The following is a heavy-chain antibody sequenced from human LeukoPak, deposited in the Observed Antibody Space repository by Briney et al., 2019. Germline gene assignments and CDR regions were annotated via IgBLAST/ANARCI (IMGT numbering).Heavy chain of an antibody. CDR1: GFTFSSYS. CDR3: AREALGYCSGGSCYSGTDFDY. Sequence: GGSLRLSCAASGFTFSSYSMNWVRQAPGKGLEWVSSISSSSSYIYYADSVKGRFTISRDNAKNSLYLQVNSLRAEDTAVYYCAREALGYCSGGSCYSGTDFDYWGQGTLVTVSS. CDR2: ISSSSSYI. D-gene: IGHD2-15*01. V-gene: IGHV3-21*01. J-gene: IGHJ4*02.